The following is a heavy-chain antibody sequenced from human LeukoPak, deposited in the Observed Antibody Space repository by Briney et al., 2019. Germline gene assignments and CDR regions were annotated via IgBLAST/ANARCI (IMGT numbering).Heavy chain of an antibody. V-gene: IGHV3-23*01. D-gene: IGHD2-15*01. J-gene: IGHJ6*03. CDR3: AKGGSGPYYYMDV. Sequence: GGSLRLSCAASRFTFSSYGMSWVRQAPGKGLEWVSAISGSGGSTYYADSVKGRFTISRDNSKNTLYLQMNSLRAEDTAVYYCAKGGSGPYYYMDVWGKGTTVTVSS. CDR1: RFTFSSYG. CDR2: ISGSGGST.